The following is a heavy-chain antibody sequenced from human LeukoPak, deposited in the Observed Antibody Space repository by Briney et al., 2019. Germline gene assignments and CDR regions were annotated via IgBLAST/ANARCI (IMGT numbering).Heavy chain of an antibody. V-gene: IGHV4-61*09. CDR2: IYTSGST. Sequence: PSETLSLTCTVSGGSISSGSYYWSWIRQPAGKGLEWIGHIYTSGSTNYNPSLKSRVTISVDTSENQLFLKLSSVTAADTAVYYCARSYYGSGSYQGYWGQGTLVTASS. CDR1: GGSISSGSYY. CDR3: ARSYYGSGSYQGY. J-gene: IGHJ4*02. D-gene: IGHD3-10*01.